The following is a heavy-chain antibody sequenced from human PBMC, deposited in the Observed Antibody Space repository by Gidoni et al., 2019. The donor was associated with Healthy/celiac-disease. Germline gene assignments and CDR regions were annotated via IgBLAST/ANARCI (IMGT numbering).Heavy chain of an antibody. CDR3: AKDPLGRVAAFEYFQH. CDR1: GFTVSSSA. Sequence: EVQLLESGGGLVQPGGSLRRSCAASGFTVSSSAMSWVRQAPGKGLEWVSAISGSGGSTYYADSVKGRFTISRDNSKNTLYLQMNSLRAEDTAVYYCAKDPLGRVAAFEYFQHWGQGTLVTVSS. D-gene: IGHD2-21*01. CDR2: ISGSGGST. V-gene: IGHV3-23*01. J-gene: IGHJ1*01.